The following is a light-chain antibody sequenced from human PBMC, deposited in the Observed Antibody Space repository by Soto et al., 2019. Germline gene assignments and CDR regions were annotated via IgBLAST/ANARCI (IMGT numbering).Light chain of an antibody. CDR1: SSDVGSYNL. CDR2: EGS. V-gene: IGLV2-14*02. Sequence: QSVLTQPASVSGSPGQSITISCTGTSSDVGSYNLVSWYQHHPGKTPKLMIYEGSRRPSGVPDRFSGSKSGNTASLTVSGLQAEDEADYYCSSYAGSNNYVFGTGTKVTVL. CDR3: SSYAGSNNYV. J-gene: IGLJ1*01.